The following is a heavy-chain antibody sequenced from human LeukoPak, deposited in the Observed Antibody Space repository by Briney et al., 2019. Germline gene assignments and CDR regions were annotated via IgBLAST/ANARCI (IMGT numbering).Heavy chain of an antibody. D-gene: IGHD2-2*01. CDR1: GGSISSGIYY. V-gene: IGHV4-30-4*08. J-gene: IGHJ6*03. Sequence: SQTLSLTCTVSGGSISSGIYYWSWIRQPPGKGLEWIGYIYYSGSTNYNPSLKSRVTISVDTSKNQFSLKLSSVTAADTAVYYCARQYCSSTSCRKGYMDVWGKGTTVTVSS. CDR3: ARQYCSSTSCRKGYMDV. CDR2: IYYSGST.